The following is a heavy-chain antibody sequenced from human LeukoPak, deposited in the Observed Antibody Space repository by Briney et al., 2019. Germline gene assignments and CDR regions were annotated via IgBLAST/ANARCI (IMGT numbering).Heavy chain of an antibody. D-gene: IGHD2-2*01. CDR2: IYTSGST. J-gene: IGHJ6*03. Sequence: SETLSLTCTVSGGSISSYYWSWIRQPAGKGLEWIGRIYTSGSTNYNPSLKSRVTMSVDTSKNQFSLKLSSVTAADTAVYYCARDGVSSLVVVPAAMEDYYYYMDVWGKGTTVTVSS. CDR1: GGSISSYY. V-gene: IGHV4-4*07. CDR3: ARDGVSSLVVVPAAMEDYYYYMDV.